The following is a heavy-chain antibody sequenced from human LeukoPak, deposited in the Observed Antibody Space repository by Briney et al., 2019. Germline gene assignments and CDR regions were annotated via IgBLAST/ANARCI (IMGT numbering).Heavy chain of an antibody. CDR2: ISGHGLST. J-gene: IGHJ4*02. D-gene: IGHD1-26*01. CDR3: AKGRRPNSGSYPDFDG. CDR1: GFTFNDFS. V-gene: IGHV3-23*01. Sequence: GGSLRLSCAASGFTFNDFSMTWVRQAPGKGLQWVSAISGHGLSTYYAESVKGRFTISRDNARNKTYLQINSLRAEDTAIYYCAKGRRPNSGSYPDFDGWGQGTLVTVSS.